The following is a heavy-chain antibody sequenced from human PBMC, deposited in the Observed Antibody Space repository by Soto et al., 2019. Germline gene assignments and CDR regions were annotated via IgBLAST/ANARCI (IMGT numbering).Heavy chain of an antibody. CDR3: VRTSLVVAAATREDY. D-gene: IGHD2-15*01. CDR1: GLTFSSYW. Sequence: PGGSLRLSCAASGLTFSSYWMHWVRQAPGKGLVWVSRINSDGSSTSYADSVKGRFTISRDNAKNTLYLQMNSLRAEGTAVYYCVRTSLVVAAATREDYWGQGTLVTVSS. J-gene: IGHJ4*02. CDR2: INSDGSST. V-gene: IGHV3-74*01.